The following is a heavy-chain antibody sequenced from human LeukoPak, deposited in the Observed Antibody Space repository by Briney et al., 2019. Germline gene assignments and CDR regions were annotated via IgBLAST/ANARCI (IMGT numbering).Heavy chain of an antibody. D-gene: IGHD2-8*02. V-gene: IGHV4-39*01. CDR3: ARPRGYCSAGVCYFHP. CDR2: VYYTGST. CDR1: GASISTSSYY. Sequence: SGTLSLTCTVSGASISTSSYYWAWIRQPPGKGLEWIGSVYYTGSTYYNPSLKSRVTISVDTSKDQFSLKLSSVTAADTAVYYCARPRGYCSAGVCYFHPWGQGTLVTVSS. J-gene: IGHJ5*02.